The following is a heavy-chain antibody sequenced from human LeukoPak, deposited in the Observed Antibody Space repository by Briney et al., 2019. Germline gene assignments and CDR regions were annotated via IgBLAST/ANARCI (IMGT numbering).Heavy chain of an antibody. D-gene: IGHD4-11*01. CDR3: ASHDYPRPYYHIDV. CDR2: IYPGDSDT. CDR1: GYSFTSYW. J-gene: IGHJ6*03. V-gene: IGHV5-51*01. Sequence: AGALQIFCKGSGYSFTSYWIGCVRHMPAERLVWRVIIYPGDSDTRYSPSFQGQVTISADKSISTAYLQWSSLKASDNAMYYCASHDYPRPYYHIDVWGKGTTVTVPS.